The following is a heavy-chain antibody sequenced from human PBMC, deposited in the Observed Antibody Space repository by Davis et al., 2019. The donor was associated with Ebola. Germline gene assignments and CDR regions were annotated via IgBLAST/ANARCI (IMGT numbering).Heavy chain of an antibody. CDR2: MNPNSGNT. CDR3: ARRRWSSSGCIFS. V-gene: IGHV1-8*01. D-gene: IGHD3-22*01. Sequence: ASVLVPCRASAYIFTSYDINWLRQATGQGLEWMGWMNPNSGNTGYARKFQDRVTMTRDTSMNTAYMELSSLRSEDTAVYYCARRRWSSSGCIFSWGQGTMVTVSS. J-gene: IGHJ3*01. CDR1: AYIFTSYD.